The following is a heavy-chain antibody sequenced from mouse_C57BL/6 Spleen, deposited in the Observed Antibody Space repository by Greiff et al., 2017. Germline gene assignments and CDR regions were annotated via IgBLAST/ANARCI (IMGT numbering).Heavy chain of an antibody. CDR2: IDPENGDT. J-gene: IGHJ4*01. CDR3: SSIYYDAMDY. CDR1: GFNIKDDY. D-gene: IGHD2-1*01. Sequence: VQLQQSGAELVRPGASVKLSCTASGFNIKDDYMHWVKQRPEQGLEWIGWIDPENGDTEYASKFQGKATITADTSSNPAYLQLSSLTAEDTAVCYCSSIYYDAMDYWGQGTSVTVSS. V-gene: IGHV14-4*01.